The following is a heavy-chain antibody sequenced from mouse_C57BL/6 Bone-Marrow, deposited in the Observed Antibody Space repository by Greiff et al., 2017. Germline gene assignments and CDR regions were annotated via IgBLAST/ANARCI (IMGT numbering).Heavy chain of an antibody. Sequence: QVQLKQPGAELVMPGASVKLSCKASGYTFTSYWMHWVKQRPGQGLEWIGEIDPSDSYTNYNQKFKGKSTLTVDKSSSTAYMQLSSLTSEDSAVYDCARSSHYYGSSYGYFDVWGTGTTVTVSS. D-gene: IGHD1-1*01. CDR3: ARSSHYYGSSYGYFDV. CDR2: IDPSDSYT. V-gene: IGHV1-69*01. J-gene: IGHJ1*03. CDR1: GYTFTSYW.